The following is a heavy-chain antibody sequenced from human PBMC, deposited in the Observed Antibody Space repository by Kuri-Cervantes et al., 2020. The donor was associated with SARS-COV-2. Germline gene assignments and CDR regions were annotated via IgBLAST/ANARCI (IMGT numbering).Heavy chain of an antibody. V-gene: IGHV1-2*02. CDR2: INPNGGGT. Sequence: ASVKVSCKASGYTFIDYHMHRVRQAPGQGLEWMGWINPNGGGTNYAQKFQGRVTMTSDTSIDTAYMELSGLRSDDTAVYYCAKIAVGVPVVADAFDFWGQGTLVTVSS. D-gene: IGHD2-21*01. CDR1: GYTFIDYH. CDR3: AKIAVGVPVVADAFDF. J-gene: IGHJ3*01.